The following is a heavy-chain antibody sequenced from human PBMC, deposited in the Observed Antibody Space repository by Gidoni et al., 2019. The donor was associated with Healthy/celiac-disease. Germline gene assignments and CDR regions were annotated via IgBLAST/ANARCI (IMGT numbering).Heavy chain of an antibody. CDR3: ARDALTGYSSGWYVNYYYYGMDV. CDR2: IYSGGST. D-gene: IGHD6-19*01. J-gene: IGHJ6*02. Sequence: EVQLVESGGGLVQPGGALRLSCAASGFPVSSNYMTWVRQAPGKGLEWVSVIYSGGSTYYADSVKGRFTISRDNSKNTLYLQMNSLRAEDTAVYYCARDALTGYSSGWYVNYYYYGMDVWGQGTTVTVSS. CDR1: GFPVSSNY. V-gene: IGHV3-66*01.